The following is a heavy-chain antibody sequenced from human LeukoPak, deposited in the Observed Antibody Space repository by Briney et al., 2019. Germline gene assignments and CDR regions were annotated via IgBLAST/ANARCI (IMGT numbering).Heavy chain of an antibody. J-gene: IGHJ4*02. CDR1: GYSISSGYY. CDR3: ARHYGYCSSTSCYTTGIAVAGPLDY. CDR2: IYHSGST. V-gene: IGHV4-38-2*01. Sequence: KPSETLSLTCAVSGYSISSGYYWGWIRQPPGKGLEWIGSIYHSGSTYYNPSLKSRATISVDTSKNQFSLKLSSVTAADTAVYYCARHYGYCSSTSCYTTGIAVAGPLDYWGQGTLVTVSS. D-gene: IGHD2-2*02.